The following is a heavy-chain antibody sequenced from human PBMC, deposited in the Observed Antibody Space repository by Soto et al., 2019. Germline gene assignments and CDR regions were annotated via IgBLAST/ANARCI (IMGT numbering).Heavy chain of an antibody. CDR1: GYTFTSYG. CDR3: ARHSVVVPAAIRERYYYYYGMDV. V-gene: IGHV1-18*01. CDR2: ISAYNGNT. J-gene: IGHJ6*02. D-gene: IGHD2-2*01. Sequence: QVQLVQSGAEVKKPGASVKVSCKASGYTFTSYGISWVRQAPGQGLEWMGWISAYNGNTNYAQKLQGRVTMTTVTSTSTAYMELRSLRSDDTAVYYCARHSVVVPAAIRERYYYYYGMDVWGQGTTVTVSS.